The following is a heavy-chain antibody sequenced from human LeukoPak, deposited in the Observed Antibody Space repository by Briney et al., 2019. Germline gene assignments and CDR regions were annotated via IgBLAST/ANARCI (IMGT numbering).Heavy chain of an antibody. V-gene: IGHV4-38-2*02. CDR3: ARDERGGDSSY. CDR2: IYHSGST. D-gene: IGHD3-22*01. Sequence: PSETLSLTCTVSGYSISSGYYWGWIRQPPGKGLEWIGSIYHSGSTYYNPSLKSRVTMSVDTSKNQFSLKLSSVTAADTAVYYCARDERGGDSSYWGQGTLVTVSS. J-gene: IGHJ4*02. CDR1: GYSISSGYY.